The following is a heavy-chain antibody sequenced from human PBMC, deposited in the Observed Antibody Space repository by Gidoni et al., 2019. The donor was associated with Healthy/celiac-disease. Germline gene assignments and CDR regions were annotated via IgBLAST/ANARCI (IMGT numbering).Heavy chain of an antibody. CDR3: ARDFSVVVPAAITPEGYFYYYYMDV. V-gene: IGHV1-18*01. Sequence: QVQLVQSGAEVKKPGASVKVSCKASGYTFTSYGISWVRQAPGQGLEWMGWISAYNGNTNYAQKLQGRVTMTTDTSTSTAYMELRSLRSDDTAVYYCARDFSVVVPAAITPEGYFYYYYMDVWGKGTTVTVSS. CDR2: ISAYNGNT. CDR1: GYTFTSYG. J-gene: IGHJ6*03. D-gene: IGHD2-2*02.